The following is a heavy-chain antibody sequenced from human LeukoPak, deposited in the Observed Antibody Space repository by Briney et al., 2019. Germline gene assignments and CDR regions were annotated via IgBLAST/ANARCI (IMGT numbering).Heavy chain of an antibody. CDR2: INHSGST. CDR3: ARGMGGCSSTSCRRNNWFDP. CDR1: SESFSSYY. D-gene: IGHD2-2*01. J-gene: IGHJ5*02. V-gene: IGHV4-34*01. Sequence: PSETLSLTCAVYSESFSSYYWSWIRQPPGKGLEWIGEINHSGSTNYNPSLKSRVTISVDTSKNQFSLKLSSVTAADTAVYYYARGMGGCSSTSCRRNNWFDPWGQGTLVTVSS.